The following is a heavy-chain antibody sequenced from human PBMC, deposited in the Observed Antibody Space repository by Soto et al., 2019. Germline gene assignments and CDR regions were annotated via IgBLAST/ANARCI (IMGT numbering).Heavy chain of an antibody. CDR2: IIPIFGIA. CDR1: GGTFSSYA. V-gene: IGHV1-69*10. J-gene: IGHJ6*03. CDR3: ASYYGSGSYYNYYYYYMDV. Sequence: ASVKVSCKASGGTFSSYAISWVRQAPGQGLEWMGGIIPIFGIANYAQKFQGRVTITADKSTSTAYMELSSLRSEDTAVYYCASYYGSGSYYNYYYYYMDVWGKGTTVTVSS. D-gene: IGHD3-10*01.